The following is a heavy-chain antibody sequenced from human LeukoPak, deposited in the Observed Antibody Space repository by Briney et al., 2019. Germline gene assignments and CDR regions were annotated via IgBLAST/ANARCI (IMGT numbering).Heavy chain of an antibody. CDR1: GFTFDSYT. CDR3: ARGVSGWPYYLDF. D-gene: IGHD6-25*01. Sequence: GGSLRLSCAASGFTFDSYTMVWVRQAPGSGLEWVSAITGSGGDSYHADSVKGRFTVSRDNSKNTLFLQINSLRVEDPALYYCARGVSGWPYYLDFWGQGTLVTVSS. CDR2: ITGSGGDS. J-gene: IGHJ4*02. V-gene: IGHV3-23*01.